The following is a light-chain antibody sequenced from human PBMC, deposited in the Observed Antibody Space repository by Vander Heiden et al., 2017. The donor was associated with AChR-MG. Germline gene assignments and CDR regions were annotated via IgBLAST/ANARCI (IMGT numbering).Light chain of an antibody. CDR1: SLRNFY. J-gene: IGLJ2*01. CDR2: GKN. V-gene: IGLV3-19*01. CDR3: DARDCSSRSISADHRL. Sequence: SSELTQDPAVSVALGQTVRITCQGDSLRNFYASWYQQKPGQAPVLVIYGKNILPSGIPDRFSGSNSGNTASLTINAATAEDEADYYCDARDCSSRSISADHRLFGGGTKLTV.